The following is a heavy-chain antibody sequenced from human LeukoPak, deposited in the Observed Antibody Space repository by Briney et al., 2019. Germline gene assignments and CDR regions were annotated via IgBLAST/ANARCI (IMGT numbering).Heavy chain of an antibody. Sequence: SQTLSLTCAISGDSVSSNSAAWNWLRESPSRGLEWLGRTYYRSKWYNDYAVSVKSRITVNPDTSKNQFSLQLNSVTPEDTAVYYCAGAVAGTSALFYWGQGTLVTVSS. CDR1: GDSVSSNSAA. J-gene: IGHJ4*02. V-gene: IGHV6-1*01. D-gene: IGHD6-19*01. CDR2: TYYRSKWYN. CDR3: AGAVAGTSALFY.